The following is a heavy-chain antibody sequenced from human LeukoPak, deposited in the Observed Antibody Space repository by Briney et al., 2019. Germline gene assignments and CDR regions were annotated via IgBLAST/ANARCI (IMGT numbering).Heavy chain of an antibody. CDR2: IYSGGST. CDR1: GFTVSSNY. Sequence: GGSLRLSCAASGFTVSSNYMSWVRQAPGKGLEWVSVIYSGGSTYYADSVKGRFTISRDNSKSTLCLQMNSLRAEDTAVYYCARDIRHDSSGYWYFDNWGQGTLVTVSS. J-gene: IGHJ4*02. CDR3: ARDIRHDSSGYWYFDN. V-gene: IGHV3-53*01. D-gene: IGHD3-22*01.